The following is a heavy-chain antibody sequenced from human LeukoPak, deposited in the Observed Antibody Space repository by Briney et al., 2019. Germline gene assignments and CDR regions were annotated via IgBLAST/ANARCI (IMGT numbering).Heavy chain of an antibody. Sequence: GRSLRLSCAASGFTFSSYGMHWVRQAPGKGLEWVAVIWYDGSNKYYADSVKGRFTISRDNSKNTLYLQMNSLRAEDTAVHYCARDPQFSYLFDYWGQGTLVTVSS. CDR2: IWYDGSNK. CDR3: ARDPQFSYLFDY. J-gene: IGHJ4*02. D-gene: IGHD3-10*01. V-gene: IGHV3-33*01. CDR1: GFTFSSYG.